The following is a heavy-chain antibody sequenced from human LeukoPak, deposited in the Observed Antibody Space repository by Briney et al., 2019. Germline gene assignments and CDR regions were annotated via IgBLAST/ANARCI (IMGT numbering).Heavy chain of an antibody. V-gene: IGHV1-18*01. D-gene: IGHD5-24*01. CDR3: AREIGPIQLHLWGSAFDY. Sequence: ASVKVSCKASGYTFTSYGISLVRQAPGQGLEWMGWISAYNGNTNYAQKFQGKVTMTRDTSTSTVYMELSSLRSEETAVYYCAREIGPIQLHLWGSAFDYWGQGTLVTVSS. J-gene: IGHJ4*02. CDR2: ISAYNGNT. CDR1: GYTFTSYG.